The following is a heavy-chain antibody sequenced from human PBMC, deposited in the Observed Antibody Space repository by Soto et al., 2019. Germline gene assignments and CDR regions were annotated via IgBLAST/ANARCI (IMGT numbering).Heavy chain of an antibody. CDR1: GGSISSSSYY. J-gene: IGHJ4*02. CDR2: IYYSGST. Sequence: QLQLQESGPGLVKPSETLSLTCTVSGGSISSSSYYWGWIRQPPGKGLEWIGSIYYSGSTYYNPSLKSRVTISVDTSKNQFSLKLSSVTAADTAVYYCARLLRGGSSDYWGQGTLVTVSS. V-gene: IGHV4-39*01. CDR3: ARLLRGGSSDY. D-gene: IGHD2-15*01.